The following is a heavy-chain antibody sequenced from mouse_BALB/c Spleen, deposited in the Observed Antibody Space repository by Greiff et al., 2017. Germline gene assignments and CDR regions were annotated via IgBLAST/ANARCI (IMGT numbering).Heavy chain of an antibody. Sequence: QVQLQQSGAELVRPGTSVKVSCKASGYAFTNYLIEWVKQRPGQGLEWIGVINPGSGGTNYNEKFKGKATLTADKSSSTAYMQLSSLTSDDSAVYYGARSHSSTMNTTGCAMDYWGQGTSVTVSS. CDR2: INPGSGGT. D-gene: IGHD2-4*01. J-gene: IGHJ4*01. CDR3: ARSHSSTMNTTGCAMDY. V-gene: IGHV1-54*01. CDR1: GYAFTNYL.